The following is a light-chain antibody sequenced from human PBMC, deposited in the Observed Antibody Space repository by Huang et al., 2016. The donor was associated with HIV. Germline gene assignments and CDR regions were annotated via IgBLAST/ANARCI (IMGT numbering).Light chain of an antibody. CDR2: DAS. J-gene: IGKJ2*01. Sequence: DIQMTQSPSSLSASVGDRVTITCQASQDISNYLNWYQQKPGKAPKLLIYDASNLETGVPSRVSGSGSGKDFTFTISSLQPEDIATYYCQQYDNLPYTFGQGTKLEIK. CDR3: QQYDNLPYT. V-gene: IGKV1-33*01. CDR1: QDISNY.